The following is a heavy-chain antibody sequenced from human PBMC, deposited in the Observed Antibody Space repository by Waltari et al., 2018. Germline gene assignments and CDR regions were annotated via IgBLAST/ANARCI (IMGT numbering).Heavy chain of an antibody. J-gene: IGHJ4*02. D-gene: IGHD6-13*01. Sequence: EVQLVESGGGLAQPGGSLRLSCAASGLSFSNYWMTWVRQASGKGPEWVANIKQDGSEKYYMASVKGRFTITRDNAKNSLYLQMNNLRVEDTAVYYCTRGGRDSSWYWRDWGQGTLVTVSS. V-gene: IGHV3-7*01. CDR1: GLSFSNYW. CDR3: TRGGRDSSWYWRD. CDR2: IKQDGSEK.